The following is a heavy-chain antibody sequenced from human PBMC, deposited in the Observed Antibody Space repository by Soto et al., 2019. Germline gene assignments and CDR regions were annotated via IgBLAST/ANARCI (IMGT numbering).Heavy chain of an antibody. D-gene: IGHD3-3*01. J-gene: IGHJ4*02. V-gene: IGHV3-9*01. CDR3: AKDIEYDFWSGYFDD. Sequence: EVQLVESGGGLVQPGRSLRLSCAASGFTFDDYAMHWVRQAPGKGLEWVSGISWNSGSIAYADSVKGRFTISRDNAKNSLYLQMNSLRAEDTALYYCAKDIEYDFWSGYFDDWCQGTLITVSS. CDR2: ISWNSGSI. CDR1: GFTFDDYA.